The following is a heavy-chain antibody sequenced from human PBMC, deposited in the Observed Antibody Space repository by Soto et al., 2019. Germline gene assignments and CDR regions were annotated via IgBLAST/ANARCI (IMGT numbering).Heavy chain of an antibody. D-gene: IGHD2-2*01. J-gene: IGHJ3*02. Sequence: QVQLQESGPGLVKPSETLSLTCTVSGGSISSYYWTWIRQPPGKGLEWIGYIYYRGSTNYNPSHMSRVTISVDTSKNQFSLKLSSVTAADTAVYYCARGGYCSSTSCYPYDAFDIWGQGTMVTVSS. CDR3: ARGGYCSSTSCYPYDAFDI. CDR2: IYYRGST. CDR1: GGSISSYY. V-gene: IGHV4-59*01.